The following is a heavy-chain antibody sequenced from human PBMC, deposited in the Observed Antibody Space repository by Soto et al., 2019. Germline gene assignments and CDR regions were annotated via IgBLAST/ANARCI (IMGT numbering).Heavy chain of an antibody. D-gene: IGHD5-12*01. CDR2: IYYSGST. J-gene: IGHJ3*01. Sequence: PSETLSLSCTVSGGSISICGYYWSWIRQHPGKGLEWIGYIYYSGSTYYNPSLKSRVTISVDTSKNQFSLKLSSVTAADTAVYYCARGIGYSGYVRWGQGTMVTVSS. CDR1: GGSISICGYY. CDR3: ARGIGYSGYVR. V-gene: IGHV4-31*03.